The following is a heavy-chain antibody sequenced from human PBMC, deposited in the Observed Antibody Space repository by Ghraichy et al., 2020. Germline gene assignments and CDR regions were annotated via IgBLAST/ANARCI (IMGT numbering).Heavy chain of an antibody. CDR1: GGSISSYY. J-gene: IGHJ6*03. CDR3: ARDQPVPIYYFYYYMDV. CDR2: IYTSGST. Sequence: SETLSLTCTVSGGSISSYYWSWIRQPAGKGLEWIGRIYTSGSTNYNPSLKSRVTMSVDTSKNQFSLKLSSVTAADTAVYYCARDQPVPIYYFYYYMDVWGKGTTVTVSS. V-gene: IGHV4-4*07. D-gene: IGHD1-14*01.